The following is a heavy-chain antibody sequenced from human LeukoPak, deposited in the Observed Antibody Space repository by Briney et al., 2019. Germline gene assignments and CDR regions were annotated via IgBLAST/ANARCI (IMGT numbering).Heavy chain of an antibody. V-gene: IGHV3-15*01. J-gene: IGHJ4*02. CDR2: IKSKTDGGTT. CDR3: TTGLPSWMGHYYDSSGYYWTDY. D-gene: IGHD3-22*01. Sequence: PGGSLRLSCAASGFTFSNAWMSWVRQAPGKGLEWVGRIKSKTDGGTTDYAAPVKGRFTISRDDSKNTLYLQMNSLKTEDTAVYYCTTGLPSWMGHYYDSSGYYWTDYWGQGTLVTVSS. CDR1: GFTFSNAW.